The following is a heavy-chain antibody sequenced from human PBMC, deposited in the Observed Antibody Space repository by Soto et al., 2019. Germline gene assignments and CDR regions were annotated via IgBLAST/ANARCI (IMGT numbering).Heavy chain of an antibody. CDR2: INPSGGST. CDR3: ARALQRSYDSSGYHDSYYYYRMDV. V-gene: IGHV1-46*01. D-gene: IGHD3-22*01. J-gene: IGHJ6*02. CDR1: GYTFTSYY. Sequence: GASVKVSCKASGYTFTSYYMHWVRQAPGQGLEWMGIINPSGGSTSYAQKFQGRVTMTRDTSTSTVYMELSSLRSGDTAVYYCARALQRSYDSSGYHDSYYYYRMDVWGQGTTVTVSS.